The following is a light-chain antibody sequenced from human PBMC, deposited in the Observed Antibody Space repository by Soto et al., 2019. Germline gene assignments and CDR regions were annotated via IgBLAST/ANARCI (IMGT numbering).Light chain of an antibody. V-gene: IGKV3-15*01. Sequence: EIVMTQSPATLSVSPGERVTLSCRASQSVGNNLAWYQQKTGQVPRLLIHGASTRATGIPARFSGSGSGTEFTLTISSLQSEDFAVYYCQQYSDWPLTFGGGTKVEIK. CDR3: QQYSDWPLT. J-gene: IGKJ4*01. CDR2: GAS. CDR1: QSVGNN.